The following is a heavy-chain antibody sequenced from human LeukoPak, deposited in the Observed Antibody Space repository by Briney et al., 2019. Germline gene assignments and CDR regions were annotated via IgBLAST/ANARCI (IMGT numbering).Heavy chain of an antibody. CDR3: VRDGSSWGNFDY. CDR1: GFTFSSYG. Sequence: GGSLRLSCAASGFTFSSYGMNWVRQAPGKGLEWVSTISGSGGSTYYADSVKGRFTISRDNSKNTLYLQMNSLTVEDTAVYYCVRDGSSWGNFDYWGQGTLVSVSS. CDR2: ISGSGGST. V-gene: IGHV3-23*01. J-gene: IGHJ4*02. D-gene: IGHD7-27*01.